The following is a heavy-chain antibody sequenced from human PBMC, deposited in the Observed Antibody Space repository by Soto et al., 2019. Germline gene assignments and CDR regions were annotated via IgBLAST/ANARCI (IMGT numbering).Heavy chain of an antibody. CDR3: AREGRGKKAGYNGLVSLGY. Sequence: QVQLVQSGAEVKTPGSSLKVSCKVSGSRFSNYVISWVRQAPGHGLEWLGRIIPIFNSTKYAQNFQGRVTXTXXXSXXXXSXELSSLRSDDTAVYYCAREGRGKKAGYNGLVSLGYWGQGTLVTVSS. D-gene: IGHD2-2*02. CDR1: GSRFSNYV. CDR2: IIPIFNST. J-gene: IGHJ4*02. V-gene: IGHV1-69*06.